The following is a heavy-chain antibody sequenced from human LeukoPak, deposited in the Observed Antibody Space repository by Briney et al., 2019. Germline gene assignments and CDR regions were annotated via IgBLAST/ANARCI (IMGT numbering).Heavy chain of an antibody. CDR2: IYHSGST. CDR1: GGSISSGGYS. CDR3: ARLVDTAANWFDP. J-gene: IGHJ5*02. V-gene: IGHV4-30-2*01. D-gene: IGHD5-18*01. Sequence: SETLSLTCAVSGGSISSGGYSWSWIRQPPGKGLEWIGYIYHSGSTYYNPSLKSRVTISVDRSKNQFSLKLSSVTAADTAVYYCARLVDTAANWFDPWGQGTLVTVS.